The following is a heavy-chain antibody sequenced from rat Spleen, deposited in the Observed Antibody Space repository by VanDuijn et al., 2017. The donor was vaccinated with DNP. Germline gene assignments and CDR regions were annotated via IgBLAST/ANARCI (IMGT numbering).Heavy chain of an antibody. V-gene: IGHV3-1*01. Sequence: EVQLQESGPGLVKPSQSLSLTCSVTGYSITSNYWGWIRKFPGIEMEWIGHISYGGSTGSNPSLKSRISISRDTSKNQFFLQLNAVTPEDTATYYCARWTRYLDYWGQGVMVTVSS. CDR2: ISYGGST. J-gene: IGHJ2*01. CDR1: GYSITSNY. CDR3: ARWTRYLDY. D-gene: IGHD1-4*01.